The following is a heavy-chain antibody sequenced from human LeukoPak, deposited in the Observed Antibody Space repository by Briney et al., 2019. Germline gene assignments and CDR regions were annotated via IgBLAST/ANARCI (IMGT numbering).Heavy chain of an antibody. CDR1: GGSFSGYY. J-gene: IGHJ2*01. Sequence: SETLSLTCAVYGGSFSGYYWSWIRQPPGKGLEWIGEINHSGSTYYSPSLKSRVTISVDTSKNQFSLRLSSVTATDTAVYYCAKRGYGWYFDLWGRGTLVTVSS. V-gene: IGHV4-34*01. CDR3: AKRGYGWYFDL. D-gene: IGHD4-17*01. CDR2: INHSGST.